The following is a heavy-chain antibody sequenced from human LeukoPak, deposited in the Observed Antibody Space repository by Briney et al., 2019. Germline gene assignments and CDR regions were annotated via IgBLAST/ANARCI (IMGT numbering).Heavy chain of an antibody. CDR3: ARAYYYESRGYYEASDY. Sequence: ASVKVSCKASGYTFTSYSMYWVRQAPGQGLEWMGIINPSGGSTSYAQKFQGRVTMTRGTSTSTVYMELTSLRSEDTAVYYCARAYYYESRGYYEASDYWGQGTLVTVSS. J-gene: IGHJ4*02. CDR1: GYTFTSYS. V-gene: IGHV1-46*01. D-gene: IGHD3-22*01. CDR2: INPSGGST.